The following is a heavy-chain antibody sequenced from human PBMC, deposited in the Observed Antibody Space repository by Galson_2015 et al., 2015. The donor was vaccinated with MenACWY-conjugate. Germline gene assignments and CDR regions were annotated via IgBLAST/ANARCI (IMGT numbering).Heavy chain of an antibody. CDR2: ISSSSSYI. D-gene: IGHD3-22*01. J-gene: IGHJ4*02. CDR1: GFIFSSYC. CDR3: ARSSVTFDSSGYYYVL. Sequence: SLRLSCAAFGFIFSSYCMNWVRQAPGKGLEWVSSISSSSSYISYAASVKGRFTISRDNARNSLYLQMNSLRAEDTAVYYCARSSVTFDSSGYYYVLWGQGTQVTVSS. V-gene: IGHV3-21*01.